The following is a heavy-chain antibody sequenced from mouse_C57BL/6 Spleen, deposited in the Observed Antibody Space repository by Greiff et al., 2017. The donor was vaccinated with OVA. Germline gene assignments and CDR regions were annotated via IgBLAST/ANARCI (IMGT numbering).Heavy chain of an antibody. Sequence: VQLQQPGAELVMPGASVKLSCKASGYTFTSYWMHWVKQRPGQGLEWIGEIDPSDSYTNYNQKFKGKSTLTVDKSSSTAYMQLSSLTSEDSAVYYCARSLITTVVATNYCDYWGQGTTLTVSS. D-gene: IGHD1-1*01. V-gene: IGHV1-69*01. J-gene: IGHJ2*01. CDR2: IDPSDSYT. CDR1: GYTFTSYW. CDR3: ARSLITTVVATNYCDY.